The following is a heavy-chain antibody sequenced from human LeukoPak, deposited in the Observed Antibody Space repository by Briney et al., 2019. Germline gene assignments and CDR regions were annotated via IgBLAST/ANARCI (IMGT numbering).Heavy chain of an antibody. J-gene: IGHJ6*03. CDR1: GDSISSSN. CDR2: ISYAGSNQ. Sequence: PSETLSLTCTVSGDSISSSNCYWGWIRQPPGNGLEWVVVISYAGSNQYYADSVKGRFTISRDNSKNTLYLQMNSLRAEDTAVYYCAKDGSGPSAYYYYMDVWGKGTTVTVSS. V-gene: IGHV3-30*18. CDR3: AKDGSGPSAYYYYMDV. D-gene: IGHD3-10*01.